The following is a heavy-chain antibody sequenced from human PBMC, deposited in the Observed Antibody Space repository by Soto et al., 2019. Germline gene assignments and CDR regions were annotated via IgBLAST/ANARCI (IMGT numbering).Heavy chain of an antibody. D-gene: IGHD3-10*01. CDR1: GGSISSSSYY. J-gene: IGHJ5*02. V-gene: IGHV4-39*01. CDR3: ARHGHYYGSGSPTNWFDP. Sequence: PSETLSLTCTVPGGSISSSSYYWGWIRQPPGKGLEWIGSIYYSGGTYYNPSLKSRVTISVDTSKNQFSLKLSSVTAADTAVYYCARHGHYYGSGSPTNWFDPWGQGTLVTVSS. CDR2: IYYSGGT.